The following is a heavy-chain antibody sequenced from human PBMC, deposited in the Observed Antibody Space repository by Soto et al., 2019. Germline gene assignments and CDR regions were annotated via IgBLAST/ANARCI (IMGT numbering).Heavy chain of an antibody. J-gene: IGHJ6*03. D-gene: IGHD3-3*01. V-gene: IGHV1-8*01. CDR3: ARGADLPWYYYYMDV. CDR2: MNPNSGNT. Sequence: GAPAEVSCKASGYTFTSYDINWVRQATGQGLEWMGWMNPNSGNTGYAQKFQGRVTMTRNTSISTAYMELSSLRSEDTAVYYCARGADLPWYYYYMDVWGKGTTVTVSS. CDR1: GYTFTSYD.